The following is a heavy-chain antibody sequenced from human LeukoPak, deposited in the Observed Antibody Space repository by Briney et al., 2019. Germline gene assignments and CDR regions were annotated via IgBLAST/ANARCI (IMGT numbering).Heavy chain of an antibody. CDR2: MYYSGST. CDR1: GGSLSSYY. Sequence: SETLSLTCTVSGGSLSSYYWSWIRHPPGKGLEWIGYMYYSGSTIYNPSLKSRVTISVDTSKNQSSLKLSSVTAADTAVYYCARGPGIAVDGRFSDYWGQGTLVTVSS. V-gene: IGHV4-59*01. D-gene: IGHD6-19*01. J-gene: IGHJ4*02. CDR3: ARGPGIAVDGRFSDY.